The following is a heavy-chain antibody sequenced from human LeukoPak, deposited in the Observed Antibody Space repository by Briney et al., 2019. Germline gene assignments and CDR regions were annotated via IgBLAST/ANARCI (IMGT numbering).Heavy chain of an antibody. CDR2: IHYTGST. CDR3: ARDESYYYMDV. J-gene: IGHJ6*03. V-gene: IGHV4-59*11. Sequence: GSLRLSCAASGFTFSNHWMHWVRQAPGKGLEWIGYIHYTGSTNYNPSLKSRVTISVDTSKNQFSLKLSSVTAADTAVYYCARDESYYYMDVWGKGTTVTVSS. CDR1: GFTFSNHW.